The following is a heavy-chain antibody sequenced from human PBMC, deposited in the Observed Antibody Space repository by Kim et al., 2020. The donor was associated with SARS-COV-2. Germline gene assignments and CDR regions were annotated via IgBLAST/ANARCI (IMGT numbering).Heavy chain of an antibody. CDR3: AKDSRQRVVVAAEWFDP. J-gene: IGHJ5*02. V-gene: IGHV3-23*01. CDR2: IWVSGGST. Sequence: LSLTCAASGFTFSSFAMSWVRQAPGKGLEWVSSIWVSGGSTFYADSVKGRFTLTRDNSKNTLYLQMNSLRAEDTAVYYCAKDSRQRVVVAAEWFDPWGQGTLVTVSS. D-gene: IGHD2-15*01. CDR1: GFTFSSFA.